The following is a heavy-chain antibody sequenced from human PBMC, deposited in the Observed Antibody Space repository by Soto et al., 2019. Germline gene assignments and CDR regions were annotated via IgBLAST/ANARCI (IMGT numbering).Heavy chain of an antibody. Sequence: KPSETLSLTCTVSGGSISSYYWSWIRQPPGKGLEWIGYIYYSGSTNYNPSLKSRVTISVDTSKNQFSLKLSSVTAADTAVYYCARSGSVFPQIVVSATYGSHNWFDPWGQGTLVTVSS. CDR1: GGSISSYY. CDR2: IYYSGST. CDR3: ARSGSVFPQIVVSATYGSHNWFDP. D-gene: IGHD3-22*01. J-gene: IGHJ5*02. V-gene: IGHV4-59*01.